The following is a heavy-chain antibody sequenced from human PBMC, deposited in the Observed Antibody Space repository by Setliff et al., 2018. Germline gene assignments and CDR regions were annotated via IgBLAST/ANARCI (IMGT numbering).Heavy chain of an antibody. CDR2: IYSGDRNT. J-gene: IGHJ4*02. Sequence: PGESLSLSCAASGFTSSTYAMSWVRQAPGKGLEWVSTIYSGDRNTCYIYSVTGRFTIFRDGSKYTLYLQMTSLRVEDTAVYYCAKPQVELRWGFESWGQGTLVTVSS. CDR3: AKPQVELRWGFES. D-gene: IGHD1-7*01. V-gene: IGHV3-23*03. CDR1: GFTSSTYA.